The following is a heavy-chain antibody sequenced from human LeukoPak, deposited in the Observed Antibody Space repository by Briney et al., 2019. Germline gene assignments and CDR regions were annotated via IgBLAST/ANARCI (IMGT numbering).Heavy chain of an antibody. D-gene: IGHD3-22*01. J-gene: IGHJ4*02. V-gene: IGHV4-30-2*01. Sequence: SETLSLTCAVSGGSISSDGYSWSWIRQPPGKGLEWIGYIYHSGSTYYNPSLKSRVTISVDRSKNQFSLKLSSVTAADTAVYYCASYDSSGSVFDYWGQGTLVTVSS. CDR2: IYHSGST. CDR3: ASYDSSGSVFDY. CDR1: GGSISSDGYS.